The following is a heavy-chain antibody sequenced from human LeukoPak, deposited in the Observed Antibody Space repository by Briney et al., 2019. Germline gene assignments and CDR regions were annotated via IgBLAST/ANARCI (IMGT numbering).Heavy chain of an antibody. J-gene: IGHJ4*02. Sequence: GGSLRLSCSASGFSFSSHGMIWVRQAPGKGLEWVANIKQDGSEKYYVDSVKGRFTISRDNAKNSLYLQMNSLRAEDTAVYYCARNYGSGSYYNQDYWGQGTLVTVSS. D-gene: IGHD3-10*01. CDR3: ARNYGSGSYYNQDY. CDR1: GFSFSSHG. V-gene: IGHV3-7*01. CDR2: IKQDGSEK.